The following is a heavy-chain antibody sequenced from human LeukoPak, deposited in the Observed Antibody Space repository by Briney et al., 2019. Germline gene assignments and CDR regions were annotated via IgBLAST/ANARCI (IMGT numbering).Heavy chain of an antibody. J-gene: IGHJ4*02. V-gene: IGHV1-18*01. Sequence: GASVKVPCKASGYTFTSYGISWVRQAPGQGLEWMGWISAYNGNTNYAQKFQGRVTVTTDTSTSTAYMELRSLRSDDTAVYYCARSSSVTIPGYYFDYWGQGTLVTVSS. CDR2: ISAYNGNT. D-gene: IGHD2-21*01. CDR1: GYTFTSYG. CDR3: ARSSSVTIPGYYFDY.